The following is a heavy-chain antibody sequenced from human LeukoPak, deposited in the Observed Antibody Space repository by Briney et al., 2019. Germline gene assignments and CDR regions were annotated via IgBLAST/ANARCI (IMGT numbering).Heavy chain of an antibody. V-gene: IGHV4-59*01. J-gene: IGHJ4*02. Sequence: SETLSLTCTVSGASISNDYWNWIRQSPEKGLKGIGYVSSRGATNYNPSLRSRVTISGDTSKNQFSLRLTSVSAADTAMYFCARDEGNYYGMAFDFWGQGILVTVSS. D-gene: IGHD3-10*01. CDR1: GASISNDY. CDR2: VSSRGAT. CDR3: ARDEGNYYGMAFDF.